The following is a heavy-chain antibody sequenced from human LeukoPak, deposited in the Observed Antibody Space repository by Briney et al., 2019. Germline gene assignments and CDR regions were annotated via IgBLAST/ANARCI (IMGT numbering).Heavy chain of an antibody. CDR1: GFTFSSYA. Sequence: GGSLRLSCAASGFTFSSYAMHWVRQAPGRGREWVAVISYDGSNKYYADSVKGRFTISRDNSKNTLYLQMNSLRAEDTAVYYCARDRDSSGWYWDYYGMDVWGQGTTVTVSS. CDR2: ISYDGSNK. J-gene: IGHJ6*02. V-gene: IGHV3-30*04. D-gene: IGHD6-19*01. CDR3: ARDRDSSGWYWDYYGMDV.